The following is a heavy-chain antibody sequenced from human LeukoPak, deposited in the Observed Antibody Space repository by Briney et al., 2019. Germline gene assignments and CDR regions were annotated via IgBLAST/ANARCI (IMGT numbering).Heavy chain of an antibody. CDR1: GFTFSSYS. CDR2: ISSSGSTI. V-gene: IGHV3-48*04. D-gene: IGHD6-25*01. J-gene: IGHJ4*02. CDR3: ARYHSSGNDY. Sequence: GGSLRLSCAASGFTFSSYSMNWVRQAPGKGLEWVSYISSSGSTIYYADSVKGRFTISRDNAKNSLYLQMNSLRAEDTAVYYCARYHSSGNDYWGQGTLVTVSS.